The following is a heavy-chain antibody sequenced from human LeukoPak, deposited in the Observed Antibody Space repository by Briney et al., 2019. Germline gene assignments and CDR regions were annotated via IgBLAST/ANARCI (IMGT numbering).Heavy chain of an antibody. J-gene: IGHJ4*02. Sequence: PGRSLRLSCAASGFTFYDYAMHWVRQAPGKGLEWVSGISWNSGSIGYADSVKGRFTISRDNAKNSLYLQMNSLRAEDTALYYCAKAPFDWLPYFDYWGQGTLVTVSS. V-gene: IGHV3-9*01. CDR3: AKAPFDWLPYFDY. CDR2: ISWNSGSI. CDR1: GFTFYDYA. D-gene: IGHD3-9*01.